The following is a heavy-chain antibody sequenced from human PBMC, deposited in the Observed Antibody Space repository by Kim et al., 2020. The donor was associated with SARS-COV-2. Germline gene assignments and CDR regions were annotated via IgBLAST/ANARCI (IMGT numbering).Heavy chain of an antibody. J-gene: IGHJ4*02. CDR2: ITDSGSPI. Sequence: GSLRLSCAASGFTFSDFYMSWIRQAPGKGLEWLSYITDSGSPINYADSVKGRFTISRDNTKKSVYLQMNSLRVEDTAVYYCARFGGYGGFGYLYWGQGTLVTVSS. CDR1: GFTFSDFY. CDR3: ARFGGYGGFGYLY. V-gene: IGHV3-11*01. D-gene: IGHD5-12*01.